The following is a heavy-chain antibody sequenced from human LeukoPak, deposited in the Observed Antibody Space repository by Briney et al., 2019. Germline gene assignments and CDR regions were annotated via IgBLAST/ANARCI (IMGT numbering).Heavy chain of an antibody. D-gene: IGHD2-2*01. CDR3: AHISSSTSCCHFDY. CDR1: GFSLSTSGVG. CDR2: IYWDDDK. Sequence: SGPTLVNPTQTLTLTCTFSGFSLSTSGVGVGWIRQPPGKALEWLALIYWDDDKRYSPSLKSRLTITKDTSKNQVVLTMTSMDPVDTATYYCAHISSSTSCCHFDYWGQGTLVTVSS. V-gene: IGHV2-5*02. J-gene: IGHJ4*02.